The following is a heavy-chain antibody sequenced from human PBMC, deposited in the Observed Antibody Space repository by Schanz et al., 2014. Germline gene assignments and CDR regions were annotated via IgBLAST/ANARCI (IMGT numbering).Heavy chain of an antibody. CDR1: GFTLSSYA. J-gene: IGHJ4*02. D-gene: IGHD2-15*01. V-gene: IGHV3-30-3*01. Sequence: QVQLVESGGGVVQPGRSLRLSCAAYGFTLSSYAMHWVRQAPGKGLEWVAVISYDGSNKYYADSVKGRFTISRDNSKNTLYLQMNTLRAEDTAVYYCARDRGYCSGSSCVTFDYWGQGTLVTVSS. CDR2: ISYDGSNK. CDR3: ARDRGYCSGSSCVTFDY.